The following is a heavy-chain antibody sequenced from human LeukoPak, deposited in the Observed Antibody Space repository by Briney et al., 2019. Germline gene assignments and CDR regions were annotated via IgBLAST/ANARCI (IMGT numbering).Heavy chain of an antibody. CDR3: ARSRELLWFGESENWFDP. D-gene: IGHD3-10*01. Sequence: SETLSLTCTVSGYSISSGYYWGWIRQPPGKGLEWIGRIYTSGSTNYNPSLKSRVTMSVDTSKNQFSLKLSSVTAADTAVYYCARSRELLWFGESENWFDPWGQGTLVTVSS. CDR1: GYSISSGYY. V-gene: IGHV4-38-2*02. J-gene: IGHJ5*02. CDR2: IYTSGST.